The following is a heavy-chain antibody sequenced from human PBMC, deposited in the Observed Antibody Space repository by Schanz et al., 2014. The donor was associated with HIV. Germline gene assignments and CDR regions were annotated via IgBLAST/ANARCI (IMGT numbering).Heavy chain of an antibody. V-gene: IGHV1-2*02. J-gene: IGHJ4*02. CDR3: AIPSSGWSTFDY. CDR2: INPKSGGA. Sequence: QVQLVQSGAEVKKPGASVKVSCKASGYTFTDYYVHWVRQAPGQGLEWLGWINPKSGGADNAQKFQGRVTLTRDTSITTAYMELTTLRSDDTALYYCAIPSSGWSTFDYWGQGTLVTVSS. D-gene: IGHD6-19*01. CDR1: GYTFTDYY.